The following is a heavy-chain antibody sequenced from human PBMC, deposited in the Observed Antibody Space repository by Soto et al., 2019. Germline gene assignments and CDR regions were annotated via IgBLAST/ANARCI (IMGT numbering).Heavy chain of an antibody. V-gene: IGHV1-3*01. CDR2: INAGNGNT. Sequence: ASVKVSCKASGYTFTSYAMHWVRQAPGQRLEWMGWINAGNGNTKYSQKFQGRVTITRDTSASTAYMELSSPRSEDTGVYYCARGGDGYNFDYWGQGTLVTVSS. CDR3: ARGGDGYNFDY. D-gene: IGHD5-12*01. CDR1: GYTFTSYA. J-gene: IGHJ4*02.